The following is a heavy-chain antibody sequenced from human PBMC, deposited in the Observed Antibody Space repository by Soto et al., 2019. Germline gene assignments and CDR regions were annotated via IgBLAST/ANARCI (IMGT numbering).Heavy chain of an antibody. CDR3: ARIWFGELFFRDYYYGMDV. V-gene: IGHV4-4*02. CDR2: IYHSGST. Sequence: SETLSLTCAVSGGSVSSSNWWSWVGQPPGKGLEWIGEIYHSGSTNYNPSLKSRVTISVDKSKNQFSLKLSSVTAADTAVYYCARIWFGELFFRDYYYGMDVWGQGTTVT. D-gene: IGHD3-10*01. CDR1: GGSVSSSNW. J-gene: IGHJ6*02.